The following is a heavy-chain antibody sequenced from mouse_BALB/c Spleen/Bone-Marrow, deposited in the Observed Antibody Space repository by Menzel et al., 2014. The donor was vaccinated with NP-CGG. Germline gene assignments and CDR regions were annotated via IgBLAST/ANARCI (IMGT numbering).Heavy chain of an antibody. CDR2: ISNGGGTT. Sequence: EVKLMESGGGLVQPGGSLKLSCATSGFTFSDYYTYWVRQTPEKRLEWVAYISNGGGTTYYPDTVKGRFTISRDNAKNALYLQMSRVKSEDTAMYYCARRGWFYAMDYWGQGTSVTGSS. V-gene: IGHV5-12*02. CDR3: ARRGWFYAMDY. CDR1: GFTFSDYY. D-gene: IGHD3-3*01. J-gene: IGHJ4*01.